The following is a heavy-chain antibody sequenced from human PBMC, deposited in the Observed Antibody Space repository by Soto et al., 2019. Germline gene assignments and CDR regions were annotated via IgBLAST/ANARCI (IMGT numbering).Heavy chain of an antibody. CDR1: GYTFSDSA. D-gene: IGHD1-26*01. V-gene: IGHV3-73*02. Sequence: EVQLVESGGGLVQPGGSLKLSCAASGYTFSDSAMHWVRQASGKGLEWVGRIRSKANSYATVYAASVKGRLTISRDDSKNTAYLQMNSLKTEDTAVYYCARLWSEREPNFDYWGQGTLVSVSS. CDR3: ARLWSEREPNFDY. CDR2: IRSKANSYAT. J-gene: IGHJ4*02.